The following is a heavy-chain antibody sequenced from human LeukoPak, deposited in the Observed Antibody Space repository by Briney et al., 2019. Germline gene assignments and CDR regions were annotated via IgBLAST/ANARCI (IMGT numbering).Heavy chain of an antibody. CDR3: ARSLQDIWSGYEAPRRPFDQ. J-gene: IGHJ4*02. D-gene: IGHD3-3*01. V-gene: IGHV4-39*01. CDR2: LDFTGST. Sequence: SETLSLTCTVSGDSINSRNYYWGWIRQPPGKGLEWIGSLDFTGSTYYNPSLKSRVTISLDTAKKQFSLKLISVTGADTAVYYCARSLQDIWSGYEAPRRPFDQWGRGNLVTVPS. CDR1: GDSINSRNYY.